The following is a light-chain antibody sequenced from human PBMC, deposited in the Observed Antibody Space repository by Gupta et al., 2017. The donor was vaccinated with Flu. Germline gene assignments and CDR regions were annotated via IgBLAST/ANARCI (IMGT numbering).Light chain of an antibody. CDR1: SSDVGGYNY. Sequence: GTSSDVGGYNYVSWSQQHPGKAPKLMIYDVSKRPSGVPDRFSGSKSGNTASLTISGLQAEDEADYYCCSYAGSSWVFGGGTKLTVL. CDR2: DVS. CDR3: CSYAGSSWV. J-gene: IGLJ3*02. V-gene: IGLV2-11*01.